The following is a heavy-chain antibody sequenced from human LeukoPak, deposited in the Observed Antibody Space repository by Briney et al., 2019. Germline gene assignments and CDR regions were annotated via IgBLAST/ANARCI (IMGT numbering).Heavy chain of an antibody. Sequence: KPSQTLSLTCTVSGGSISSGGYYRSWIRQPPGKGLEWIGNIYQSGSTYYNPSLKSRVTISVDMSKNQFSLNLSSVTAADTAVYYCARIIAAAGYYYYMDVWGKGTTVTVSS. CDR2: IYQSGST. V-gene: IGHV4-30-2*01. CDR1: GGSISSGGYY. D-gene: IGHD6-13*01. CDR3: ARIIAAAGYYYYMDV. J-gene: IGHJ6*03.